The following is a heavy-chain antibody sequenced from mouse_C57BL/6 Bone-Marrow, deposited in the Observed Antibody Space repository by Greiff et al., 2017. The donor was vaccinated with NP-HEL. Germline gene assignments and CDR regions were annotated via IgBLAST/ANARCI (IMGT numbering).Heavy chain of an antibody. J-gene: IGHJ1*03. CDR2: IYPGGGYT. CDR3: ARAVLWSYWYFDV. CDR1: GYTFTNYW. V-gene: IGHV1-63*01. Sequence: QVQLQQSGAELVRPGTSVKMSCKASGYTFTNYWIGWAKQRPGHGLEWIGDIYPGGGYTNYNEKFKGKATLTADKSSSTADMQFSSLTSEDSAIYYCARAVLWSYWYFDVWGTGTTVTVSS. D-gene: IGHD1-1*02.